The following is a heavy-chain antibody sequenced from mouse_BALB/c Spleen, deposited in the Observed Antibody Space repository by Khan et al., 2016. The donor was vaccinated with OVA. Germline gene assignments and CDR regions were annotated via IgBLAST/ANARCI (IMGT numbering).Heavy chain of an antibody. CDR2: INPSNGGT. J-gene: IGHJ3*01. CDR1: GYTFTASN. D-gene: IGHD1-1*01. CDR3: TRLGYGSFGY. V-gene: IGHV1-18*01. Sequence: VQLQQSGPELVKPGASVKIPCKASGYTFTASNMDWVKRSHGKSLEWIGDINPSNGGTINNQKLKGKSTLPVAKSSNTAYMELRSLASEDTAVYYCTRLGYGSFGYWGQGTLVTVSA.